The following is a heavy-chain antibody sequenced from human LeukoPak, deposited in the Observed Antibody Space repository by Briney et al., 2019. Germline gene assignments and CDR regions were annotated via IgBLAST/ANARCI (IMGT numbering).Heavy chain of an antibody. D-gene: IGHD2-2*01. Sequence: SETLSLTCAVYGGSFSGYYWSWIRQPPGKGLEWIGEINHRGSTNYNPSLKSRVTISVDTSKNQFSLKLSSVTAADTAVYYCARGPGRYCSSTSCRRDGAFDIWGQGTMVTVSS. CDR1: GGSFSGYY. CDR2: INHRGST. J-gene: IGHJ3*02. V-gene: IGHV4-34*01. CDR3: ARGPGRYCSSTSCRRDGAFDI.